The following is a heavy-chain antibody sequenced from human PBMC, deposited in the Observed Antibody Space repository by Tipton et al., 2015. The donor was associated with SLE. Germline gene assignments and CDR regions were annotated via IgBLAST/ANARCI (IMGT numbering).Heavy chain of an antibody. D-gene: IGHD3-10*01. CDR1: GGSLSSGGYY. Sequence: TLSLTCTVSGGSLSSGGYYWSWMRQHPGKGLEWIGYIYYSGSTYYNPSLKSRVTISVDTSKNQFSLKLSSVTAADTAVYYCARGEKEFGEYYFDYWGQGTLVTVSS. CDR3: ARGEKEFGEYYFDY. V-gene: IGHV4-31*03. J-gene: IGHJ4*02. CDR2: IYYSGST.